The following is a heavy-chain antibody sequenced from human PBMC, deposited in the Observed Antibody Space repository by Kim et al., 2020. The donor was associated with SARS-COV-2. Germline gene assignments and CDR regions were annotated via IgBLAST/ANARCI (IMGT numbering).Heavy chain of an antibody. D-gene: IGHD3-22*01. V-gene: IGHV3-30*18. CDR3: AKDREKKDYYDSSGPDY. Sequence: GGSLRLSCAASGFTFSSYGMHWVRQAPGKGLEWVAVISYDGSNKYYADSVKGRFTISRDNSKNTLYLQMNSLRAEDTAVYYCAKDREKKDYYDSSGPDYWGQGTLVTVSS. J-gene: IGHJ4*02. CDR2: ISYDGSNK. CDR1: GFTFSSYG.